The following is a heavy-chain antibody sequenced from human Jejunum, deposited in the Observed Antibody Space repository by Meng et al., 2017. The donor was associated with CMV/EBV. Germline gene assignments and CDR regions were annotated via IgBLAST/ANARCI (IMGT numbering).Heavy chain of an antibody. CDR2: IRGHNGDT. CDR1: GYTLSSYG. D-gene: IGHD1-7*01. Sequence: KACGYTLSSYGMSWVRQAPGQGLEWMGWIRGHNGDTNYAQKFQGRATMTTDTSTNTAYMDLRSLTTDDTAVYYCVRDLKLANAHFDYWGQGTLVTVSS. J-gene: IGHJ4*02. V-gene: IGHV1-18*01. CDR3: VRDLKLANAHFDY.